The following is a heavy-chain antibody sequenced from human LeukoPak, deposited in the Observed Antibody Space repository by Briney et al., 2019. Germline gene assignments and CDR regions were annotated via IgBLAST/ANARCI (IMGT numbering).Heavy chain of an antibody. CDR1: GGSISSSSYY. CDR3: ARRFGSGWFPRGFDY. J-gene: IGHJ4*02. Sequence: SETLSLTCTVSGGSISSSSYYWGWRRQPPGKGVEWIGSIYYSGSTYYNPSLKSRVTISVDTSKNQFSLKLSSVTAADTAVYYCARRFGSGWFPRGFDYWGQGTLVTVSS. V-gene: IGHV4-39*01. D-gene: IGHD6-19*01. CDR2: IYYSGST.